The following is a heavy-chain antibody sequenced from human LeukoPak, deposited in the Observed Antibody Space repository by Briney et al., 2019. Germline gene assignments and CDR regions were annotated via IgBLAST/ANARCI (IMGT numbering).Heavy chain of an antibody. V-gene: IGHV3-11*06. D-gene: IGHD2-2*01. CDR2: ISSSSSYT. J-gene: IGHJ4*02. Sequence: KPGGSLRLSCAASGFTFSDYYMSWIRQAPGKGLEWVSYISSSSSYTNYADSVKGRFTISRDNAKNSLYLQMNSLRAEDTAVYYCARVGYCSSTSCYSFDYWGQGTLVTVSS. CDR1: GFTFSDYY. CDR3: ARVGYCSSTSCYSFDY.